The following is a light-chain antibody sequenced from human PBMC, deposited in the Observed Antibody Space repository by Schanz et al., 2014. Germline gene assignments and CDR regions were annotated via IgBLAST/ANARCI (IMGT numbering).Light chain of an antibody. CDR1: SSDVGSYNL. V-gene: IGLV2-14*02. CDR2: EVS. J-gene: IGLJ3*02. CDR3: QSYDNSLSGV. Sequence: QSALTQPASVSGSPGQSITISCTGTSSDVGSYNLVSWYQQHPGKAPKLMIYEVSKRPSGVPDRFSGSKSGTSASLAITGLQAEDESDYYCQSYDNSLSGVFGGGTKLTVL.